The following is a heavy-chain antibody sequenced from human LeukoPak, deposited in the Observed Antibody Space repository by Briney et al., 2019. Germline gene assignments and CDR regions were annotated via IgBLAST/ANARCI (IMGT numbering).Heavy chain of an antibody. CDR2: ISNDGSDK. CDR3: ARRWYFDL. CDR1: GFTFSSYE. Sequence: PGGSLRLSCAASGFTFSSYEMNWVRQAPGKGLEWVAVISNDGSDKYYADPVKGRFTISRDNSKSTLYLQMNSLRTEDTAVYYCARRWYFDLWGRGTLSLSPQ. V-gene: IGHV3-30*04. J-gene: IGHJ2*01.